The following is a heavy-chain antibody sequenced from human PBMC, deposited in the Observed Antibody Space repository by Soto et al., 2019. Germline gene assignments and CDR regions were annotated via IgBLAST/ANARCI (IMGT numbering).Heavy chain of an antibody. V-gene: IGHV1-58*01. CDR2: IVVGSGNT. Sequence: AASVKVSCKASGFTFTSSAVQWVRQARGQRLEWIGWIVVGSGNTNYAQKFQERVTITRDMSTSTAYMELSSLRSEDTAAYYCAAGGSSARHGSGGSCYGGWSACDIWGRVTIVT. CDR3: AAGGSSARHGSGGSCYGGWSACDI. CDR1: GFTFTSSA. D-gene: IGHD2-15*01. J-gene: IGHJ3*02.